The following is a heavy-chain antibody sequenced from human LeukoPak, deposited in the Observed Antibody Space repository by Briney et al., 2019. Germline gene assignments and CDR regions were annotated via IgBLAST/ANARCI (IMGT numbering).Heavy chain of an antibody. Sequence: SETLSLTCSVSGGSISSYYWNWIRQPPGKGLEWIGYIYYSGRTNYSPSLKSRVTISVDTSKNQFSLKLSSVTAADTAVYYCARGWKYRNGYTVTELGSGYFDCWGQGTLVTVSS. D-gene: IGHD5-18*01. CDR2: IYYSGRT. CDR1: GGSISSYY. J-gene: IGHJ4*02. CDR3: ARGWKYRNGYTVTELGSGYFDC. V-gene: IGHV4-59*01.